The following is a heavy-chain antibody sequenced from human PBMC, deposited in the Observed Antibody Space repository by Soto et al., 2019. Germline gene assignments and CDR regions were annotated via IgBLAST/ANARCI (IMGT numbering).Heavy chain of an antibody. CDR1: GFTVSSNY. CDR3: ARGFQYDSSGYYYADYFDY. V-gene: IGHV3-53*02. D-gene: IGHD3-22*01. J-gene: IGHJ4*02. CDR2: IYSGGST. Sequence: EVQLVETGGGLIQPGGSLRLSCAASGFTVSSNYMSWVRQAPGKGLEWVSVIYSGGSTYYADSVKGRFTISRDNSKNTLYLQMNSLRAEDTAVYYCARGFQYDSSGYYYADYFDYWGQGTLVTVSS.